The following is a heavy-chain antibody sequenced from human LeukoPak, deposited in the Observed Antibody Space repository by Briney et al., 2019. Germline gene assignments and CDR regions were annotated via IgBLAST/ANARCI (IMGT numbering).Heavy chain of an antibody. D-gene: IGHD4-11*01. CDR1: GGTFSRYA. J-gene: IGHJ4*02. V-gene: IGHV1-69*13. CDR3: QSSTVTTGYFDY. CDR2: IIPIFGTA. Sequence: ASVKVSCKASGGTFSRYAISWVRQAPGQGLEWMGGIIPIFGTANYAQKFQGRVTITADESTSTAYMELSSLRSEDTAVYYCQSSTVTTGYFDYWGQGTLVTVSS.